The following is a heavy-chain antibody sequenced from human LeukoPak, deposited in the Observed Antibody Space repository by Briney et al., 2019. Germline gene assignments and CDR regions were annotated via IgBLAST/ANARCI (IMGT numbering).Heavy chain of an antibody. J-gene: IGHJ4*02. Sequence: PGGPLRPSCTASGFTFGDYAMSWVRQAPGKGLEWVGFIRSKAYGGTTEYAASVKGRFTISRDDSKSIAYLQMNSLKTEDTAVYYCTTTMIVVVSIFDYWGQGTLVTVSS. D-gene: IGHD3-22*01. CDR1: GFTFGDYA. V-gene: IGHV3-49*04. CDR2: IRSKAYGGTT. CDR3: TTTMIVVVSIFDY.